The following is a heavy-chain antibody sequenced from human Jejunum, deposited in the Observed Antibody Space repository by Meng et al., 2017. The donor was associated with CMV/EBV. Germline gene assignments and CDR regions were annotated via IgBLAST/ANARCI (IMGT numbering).Heavy chain of an antibody. V-gene: IGHV4-61*01. CDR1: GDSVSGGSYY. CDR2: IYNSVST. CDR3: ARDQPADY. Sequence: LSCTVSGDSVSGGSYYWTWIRQAPGKGLEWIGYIYNSVSTNYNPSLKSRVTISVDTSKNQFSLKLTSVTAADTAVYYCARDQPADYWGQGTLVTVSS. J-gene: IGHJ4*02.